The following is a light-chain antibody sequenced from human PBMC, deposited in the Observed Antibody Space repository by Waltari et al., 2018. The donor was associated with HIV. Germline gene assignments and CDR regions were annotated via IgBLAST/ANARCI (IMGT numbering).Light chain of an antibody. J-gene: IGKJ4*01. CDR3: HHRSNWPLT. V-gene: IGKV3-11*01. Sequence: EVVLTQSPATLSLSPGERVTLSCRASESVSSYLAWYQQKPGQAPRLLIYDASNRATGIPARFSGSGYGTDFTLTISSLEPEDFAVYYCHHRSNWPLTFGGGTKVEI. CDR1: ESVSSY. CDR2: DAS.